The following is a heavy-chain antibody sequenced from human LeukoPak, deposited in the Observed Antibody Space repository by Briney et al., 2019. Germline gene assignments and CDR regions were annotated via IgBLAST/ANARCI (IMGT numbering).Heavy chain of an antibody. CDR1: GFTFGSYA. CDR3: ARIGRLRFLEWLQTLPEFDC. J-gene: IGHJ4*02. V-gene: IGHV3-30-3*01. D-gene: IGHD3-3*01. Sequence: PGRSLRLSCAASGFTFGSYAMHWVRQAPGKGLEWVAVISYDGSNKYYADSVKGRFTTSRDNSKNTLYLQMNSLRAEDTAVYYCARIGRLRFLEWLQTLPEFDCWGQGTLVTVSS. CDR2: ISYDGSNK.